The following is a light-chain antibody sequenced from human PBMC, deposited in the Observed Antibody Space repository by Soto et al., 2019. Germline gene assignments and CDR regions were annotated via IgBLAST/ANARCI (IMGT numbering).Light chain of an antibody. CDR1: SSNIGNNY. Sequence: QAVLTQPPSVSAAPGQKVTISCSGSSSNIGNNYVSWYQQLPGTAPKLLIYENNKRPSGIPDRFSGSKSGTSATLGITGLQTGEGADYYCGTWDSTLSAGGVFGTGTKVTV. CDR3: GTWDSTLSAGGV. CDR2: ENN. J-gene: IGLJ1*01. V-gene: IGLV1-51*02.